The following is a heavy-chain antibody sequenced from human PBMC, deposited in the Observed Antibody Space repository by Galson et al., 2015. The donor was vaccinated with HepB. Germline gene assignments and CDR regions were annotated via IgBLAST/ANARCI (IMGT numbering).Heavy chain of an antibody. D-gene: IGHD4-23*01. CDR2: ISYDGSNK. Sequence: SLRLYGAASGFTFSSYGMHWVRQAQGKGLEWVAVISYDGSNKYYADSVKGRFTISRDNSKNTLYLQMNSLRAEETAVYYCDSDYGGPMGDAFDIWGQGTMVTVSS. CDR1: GFTFSSYG. CDR3: DSDYGGPMGDAFDI. V-gene: IGHV3-30*03. J-gene: IGHJ3*02.